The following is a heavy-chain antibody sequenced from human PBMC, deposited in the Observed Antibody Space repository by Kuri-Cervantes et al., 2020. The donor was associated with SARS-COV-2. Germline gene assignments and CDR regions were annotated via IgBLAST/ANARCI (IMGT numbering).Heavy chain of an antibody. CDR2: ISSSSSYI. CDR3: ARTDPQLPHLIC. J-gene: IGHJ4*02. V-gene: IGHV3-21*01. CDR1: GFTFSGSA. D-gene: IGHD3/OR15-3a*01. Sequence: GGSLRLSCAASGFTFSGSAMHWVRQASGKGLEWVSSISSSSSYIYYADSMKGRFTISRDNAKNSLYLQMNSLRAEDTAVYYCARTDPQLPHLICWGQGTLVTVSS.